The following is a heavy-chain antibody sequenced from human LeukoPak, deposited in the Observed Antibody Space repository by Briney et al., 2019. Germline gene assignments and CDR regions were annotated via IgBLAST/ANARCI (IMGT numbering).Heavy chain of an antibody. CDR2: IIPILGIA. J-gene: IGHJ4*02. CDR1: GGTFSSYA. Sequence: SVKVSCKASGGTFSSYAISWVRQAPGQGLEWMGRIIPILGIANYAQKFQGRVTITADKSTSTAYMELGSLRSEDTAVYYCARGFFGVVITGYFDYWGQGTLVTVSS. V-gene: IGHV1-69*04. D-gene: IGHD3-3*01. CDR3: ARGFFGVVITGYFDY.